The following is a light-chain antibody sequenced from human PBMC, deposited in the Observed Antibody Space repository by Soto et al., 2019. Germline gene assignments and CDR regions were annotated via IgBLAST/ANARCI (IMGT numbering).Light chain of an antibody. CDR1: QSVSNN. J-gene: IGKJ2*01. CDR2: DAS. V-gene: IGKV3D-15*01. CDR3: QQSFTIPKT. Sequence: EIVMAQSPATLSVSPGKSANHSSRASQSVSNNLAWYQQKPGQAPGLLIYDASNRATGIPARFSGSGSGTDFTLTISSLQLEDLATYYCQQSFTIPKTFGQGTKVDIK.